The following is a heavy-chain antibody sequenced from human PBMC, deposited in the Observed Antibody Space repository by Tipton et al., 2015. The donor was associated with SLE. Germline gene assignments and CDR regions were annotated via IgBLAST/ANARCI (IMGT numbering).Heavy chain of an antibody. J-gene: IGHJ6*02. CDR1: GGSISSGGYY. V-gene: IGHV4-39*07. CDR3: ARGHNVLLWFGELLDHQGHYGMDV. CDR2: INHSGST. D-gene: IGHD3-10*01. Sequence: TLSLTCTVSGGSISSGGYYWSWIRQPPGKGLEWIGEINHSGSTNYNPSLKSRVTISIDTSQNQFSLQLSSVTAADTAVYYCARGHNVLLWFGELLDHQGHYGMDVWGQGTTVTVSS.